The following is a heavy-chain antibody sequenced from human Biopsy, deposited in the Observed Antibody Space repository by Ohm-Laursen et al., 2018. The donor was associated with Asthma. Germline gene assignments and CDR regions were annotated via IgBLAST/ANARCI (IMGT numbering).Heavy chain of an antibody. V-gene: IGHV1-18*01. CDR1: GCTFNSAG. CDR3: ARAVDYSHYYGIDV. D-gene: IGHD3-10*01. Sequence: ASVKVSCKTSGCTFNSAGITWVRQAPGQGLEWMGWISVYNGNTKVAQKLQDRVTMITDTSTSTVYMELRSLRSDDTAVYFCARAVDYSHYYGIDVWGQGTTVTVSS. J-gene: IGHJ6*02. CDR2: ISVYNGNT.